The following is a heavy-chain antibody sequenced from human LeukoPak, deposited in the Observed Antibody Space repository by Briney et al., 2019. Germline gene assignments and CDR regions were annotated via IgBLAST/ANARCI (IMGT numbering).Heavy chain of an antibody. J-gene: IGHJ4*02. Sequence: SETLSLTCAVYGGSFSGYYWSWIRQPPGKGLEWIGEINHSGSTNYNPSLKSRVTISVDTPKNQFSLKLSSVTAADTAVYYCARAAERQLVSVRYFDYWGQGTLVTVSS. D-gene: IGHD6-13*01. CDR3: ARAAERQLVSVRYFDY. CDR1: GGSFSGYY. CDR2: INHSGST. V-gene: IGHV4-34*01.